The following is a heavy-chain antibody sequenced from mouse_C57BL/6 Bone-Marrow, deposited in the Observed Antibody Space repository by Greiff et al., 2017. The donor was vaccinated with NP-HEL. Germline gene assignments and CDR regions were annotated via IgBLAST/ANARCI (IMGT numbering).Heavy chain of an antibody. CDR3: ARHKTRDAYWYFDV. V-gene: IGHV5-12*01. Sequence: EVKLMESGGGLVQPGGSLKLSCAASGFTFSDYYMYWVRQTPEKRLEWVAYISNGGGSTYYPDTVKGRFTISRDNAKNTLYLQMSRLKSEDTAMYYCARHKTRDAYWYFDVWGTGTTVTVSS. J-gene: IGHJ1*03. D-gene: IGHD3-3*01. CDR1: GFTFSDYY. CDR2: ISNGGGST.